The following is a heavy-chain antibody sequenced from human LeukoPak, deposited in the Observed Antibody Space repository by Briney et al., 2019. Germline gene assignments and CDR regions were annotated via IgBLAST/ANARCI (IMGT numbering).Heavy chain of an antibody. V-gene: IGHV1-8*01. CDR2: MNPNSGNT. CDR1: GYTFTSYD. D-gene: IGHD3-9*01. J-gene: IGHJ4*02. CDR3: ARINVPPPVGSKELRYFDWQYYFDY. Sequence: ASVKASCKASGYTFTSYDINWVRQATGQGLEWMGWMNPNSGNTGYAQKFQGRVTMTRNTSISTAYMELSSLRSEDTAVYYCARINVPPPVGSKELRYFDWQYYFDYWGQGTLVTVSS.